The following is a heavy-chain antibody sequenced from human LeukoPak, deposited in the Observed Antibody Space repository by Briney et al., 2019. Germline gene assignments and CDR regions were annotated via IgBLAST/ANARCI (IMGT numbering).Heavy chain of an antibody. CDR1: GFTFDDYG. CDR3: TKASAARCIGVFCYPFDQ. J-gene: IGHJ4*02. V-gene: IGHV3-20*04. Sequence: GGSLRLSCAASGFTFDDYGMSWVRQAPGKGLEWVSGINWNGGSTVYADSVKGRFTISRDNSKNILYLQMNSLRVEDTAVYYCTKASAARCIGVFCYPFDQWGQGTLVTVSS. CDR2: INWNGGST. D-gene: IGHD2-15*01.